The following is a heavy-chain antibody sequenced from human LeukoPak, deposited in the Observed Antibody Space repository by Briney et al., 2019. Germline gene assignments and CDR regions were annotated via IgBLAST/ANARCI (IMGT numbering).Heavy chain of an antibody. CDR1: GFTFSYYG. V-gene: IGHV3-23*01. CDR2: ISGSGGDT. J-gene: IGHJ6*02. D-gene: IGHD3-10*01. CDR3: PKEAASSTLVRGVTYYYYYGMDV. Sequence: GASLRLSCAASGFTFSYYGINWVRQAPEKGLEWVSAISGSGGDTYYADSVKGRFTIPRDNSKSTLYLQMNSLRVEDTAVYYCPKEAASSTLVRGVTYYYYYGMDVWGQGTAVTVSS.